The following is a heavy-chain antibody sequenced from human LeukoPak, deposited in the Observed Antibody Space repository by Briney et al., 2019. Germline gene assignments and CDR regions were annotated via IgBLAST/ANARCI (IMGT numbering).Heavy chain of an antibody. J-gene: IGHJ5*02. CDR3: ARGSSNVAARNNWFDP. CDR2: INWNGGST. D-gene: IGHD6-6*01. Sequence: GSLRLSCAASGFTFDDYGMSWVRQAPGKGLEWVSGINWNGGSTGYADSVKGRFTISRDNGKNSLYLQMNSLRAEDTAVYFCARGSSNVAARNNWFDPWGQGTLVTVSS. CDR1: GFTFDDYG. V-gene: IGHV3-20*04.